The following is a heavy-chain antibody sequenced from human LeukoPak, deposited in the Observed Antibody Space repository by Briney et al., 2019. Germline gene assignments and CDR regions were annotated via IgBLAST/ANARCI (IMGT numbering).Heavy chain of an antibody. V-gene: IGHV3-53*01. D-gene: IGHD1-26*01. CDR2: IYSGGST. Sequence: PGGSLRLSCAASGFTVSSNYMSWVRQAPGKGLEWVSVIYSGGSTYYADSVKGRLTISRDNSKNTLYLQMNSLRAEDTAVYYCARDSRVGATEKGYYFDYWGQGTLVTVSS. CDR3: ARDSRVGATEKGYYFDY. CDR1: GFTVSSNY. J-gene: IGHJ4*02.